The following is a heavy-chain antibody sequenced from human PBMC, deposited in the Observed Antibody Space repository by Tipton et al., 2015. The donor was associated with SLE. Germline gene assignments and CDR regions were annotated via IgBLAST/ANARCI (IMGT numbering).Heavy chain of an antibody. J-gene: IGHJ6*03. CDR3: ARGGVSYMDV. D-gene: IGHD3-16*01. CDR2: IYSGGTT. V-gene: IGHV3-66*02. Sequence: SLRLSCAASGFTVNSKYMSWVRQAPGKGLQWVSVIYSGGTTIYADSVKGRFTISRDTSKNTLYLQMTNLRLEDTAVYYCARGGVSYMDVWGKGTTVTVSS. CDR1: GFTVNSKY.